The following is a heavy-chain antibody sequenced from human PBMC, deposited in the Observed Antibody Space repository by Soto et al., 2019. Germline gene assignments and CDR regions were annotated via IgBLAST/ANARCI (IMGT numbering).Heavy chain of an antibody. V-gene: IGHV3-74*01. Sequence: GGSLRLSCAASGFTFSSYWMHWVRQAPGKGLVWVSRINSDGSSTSYADYVKGRFTISRDNAKNTLYLQMNSLRAEDTAVYYCARDKVVPAANVRNYYYGMDAWGQGTTVTVSS. J-gene: IGHJ6*02. CDR1: GFTFSSYW. CDR3: ARDKVVPAANVRNYYYGMDA. CDR2: INSDGSST. D-gene: IGHD2-2*01.